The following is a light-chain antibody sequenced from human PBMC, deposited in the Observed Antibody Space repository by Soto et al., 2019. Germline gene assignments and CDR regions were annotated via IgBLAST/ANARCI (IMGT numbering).Light chain of an antibody. CDR3: QQSYRTPPLT. Sequence: DIQMTQSPSSLSVSVGDRVTIICRASQSISSYLHWYQQKPGKAPKILISAASTLESGVPSRFSGRGSGTNFTLTISSLQPEDFATYYCQQSYRTPPLTFGGGTKVDIK. CDR2: AAS. CDR1: QSISSY. J-gene: IGKJ4*01. V-gene: IGKV1-39*01.